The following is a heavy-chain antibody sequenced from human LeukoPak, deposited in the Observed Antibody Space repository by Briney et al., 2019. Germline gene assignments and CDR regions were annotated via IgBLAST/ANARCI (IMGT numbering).Heavy chain of an antibody. Sequence: ASVKVSCTASGYTFTSYGVSWVRQAPGQGLEWMGWMSVSNGNTNYAQELQGRVTMTTDTSTSTAYMELRSLRSDDTAVYYCARYPLSYSSNWHHYFDYWGQGTLLTVSS. D-gene: IGHD6-13*01. V-gene: IGHV1-18*01. J-gene: IGHJ4*02. CDR1: GYTFTSYG. CDR2: MSVSNGNT. CDR3: ARYPLSYSSNWHHYFDY.